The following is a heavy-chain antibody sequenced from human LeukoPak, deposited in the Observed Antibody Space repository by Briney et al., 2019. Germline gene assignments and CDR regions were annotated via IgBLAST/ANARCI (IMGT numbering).Heavy chain of an antibody. V-gene: IGHV4-34*01. CDR3: ARRPGGEDIVVVPAAIQDWFDP. D-gene: IGHD2-2*02. J-gene: IGHJ5*02. Sequence: AGGSLRLSCAASGFTFSSYSMNWVRQPPGKGLEWIGEINHSGSTNYNPSLKSRVTISVDTSKNQFSLKLSSVTAADTAVYYCARRPGGEDIVVVPAAIQDWFDPWGQGTLVTVSS. CDR1: GFTFSSYS. CDR2: INHSGST.